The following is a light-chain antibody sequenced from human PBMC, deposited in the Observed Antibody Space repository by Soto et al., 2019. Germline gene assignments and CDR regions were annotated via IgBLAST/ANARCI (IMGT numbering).Light chain of an antibody. CDR1: QSVSSSY. CDR3: QQYGSSPPYT. V-gene: IGKV3-20*01. J-gene: IGKJ2*01. CDR2: GAS. Sequence: EIVLTQSPGTLSLSPGERATLSCRPGQSVSSSYLAWYQQKPGQAPRLLIYGASSRATGIPDRFSGSGSGTDFTLTISRLEPEDFAVYYCQQYGSSPPYTFGQGTKLEIK.